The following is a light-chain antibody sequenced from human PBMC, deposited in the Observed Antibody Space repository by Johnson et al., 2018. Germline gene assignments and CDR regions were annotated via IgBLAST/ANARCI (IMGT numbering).Light chain of an antibody. Sequence: VLTQPPSVSAAPGQKVTISCSGSSSNIGNNYVSWYQQLPGTAHKLLIYENNKRPSGIPDRLSGSKSGTSATLGITGLQTGDEADYYCGTWDSSLSAGNVFGTGTKVTVI. J-gene: IGLJ1*01. CDR2: ENN. CDR1: SSNIGNNY. CDR3: GTWDSSLSAGNV. V-gene: IGLV1-51*02.